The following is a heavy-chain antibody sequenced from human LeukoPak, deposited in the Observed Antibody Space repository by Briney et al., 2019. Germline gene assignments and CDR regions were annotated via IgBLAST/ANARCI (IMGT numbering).Heavy chain of an antibody. V-gene: IGHV3-64D*06. Sequence: GGSLRLSCSASGFTFSDYAMHWVRQAPGKGLEYVASVGSNGGSTYYADSVRVRFTISRDNSKNMMYLQMSSLRAEDTAVYYCMKEGAFLTYFDHWGEGSLVTVSS. CDR1: GFTFSDYA. D-gene: IGHD3-9*01. J-gene: IGHJ4*02. CDR2: VGSNGGST. CDR3: MKEGAFLTYFDH.